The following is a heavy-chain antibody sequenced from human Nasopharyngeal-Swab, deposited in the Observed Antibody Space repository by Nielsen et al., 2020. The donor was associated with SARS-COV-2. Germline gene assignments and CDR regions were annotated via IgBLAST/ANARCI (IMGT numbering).Heavy chain of an antibody. CDR3: ATGPEGFDY. J-gene: IGHJ4*02. CDR2: ISSNGGST. CDR1: GFTFSSYA. V-gene: IGHV3-64*01. Sequence: GESLKISCAASGFTFSSYAMHWVRQAPGKGLEYVSAISSNGGSTYYANSVKGRFTISRDNSKNTLYLQMGSLRAEDMAVYYCATGPEGFDYWGQGTLVTVSP.